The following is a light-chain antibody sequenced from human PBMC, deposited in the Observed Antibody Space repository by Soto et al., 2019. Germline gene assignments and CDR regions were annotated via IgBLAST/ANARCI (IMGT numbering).Light chain of an antibody. J-gene: IGKJ5*01. Sequence: EIVVTQSPATLSLSPGERATLSCRTSQSVSTYLAWYQQRPGQAPRLLFSDASNRAPDTPARFSGSGSGTDFSLTISSLEHEDFAVYYCQQRGNWPIAFGQGTRLEIK. CDR2: DAS. CDR1: QSVSTY. V-gene: IGKV3-11*01. CDR3: QQRGNWPIA.